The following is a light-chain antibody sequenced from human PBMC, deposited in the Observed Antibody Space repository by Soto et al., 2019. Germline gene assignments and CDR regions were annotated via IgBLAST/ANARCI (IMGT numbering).Light chain of an antibody. Sequence: IGLTQSPGTLSLSPGERATLSCRASQSVSSSYLAWYQQKPGQPPRLLIYGASSRATGTPDRFSGSGSGTDFTLTISRLEPDDFAVYYCQQYGILWTFGQGTKVDIK. V-gene: IGKV3-20*01. J-gene: IGKJ1*01. CDR2: GAS. CDR1: QSVSSSY. CDR3: QQYGILWT.